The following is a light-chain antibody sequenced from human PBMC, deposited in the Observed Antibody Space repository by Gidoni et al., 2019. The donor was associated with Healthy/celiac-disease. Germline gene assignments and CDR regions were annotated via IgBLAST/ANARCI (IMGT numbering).Light chain of an antibody. CDR3: MQALQTPWT. V-gene: IGKV2-28*01. CDR2: LGS. J-gene: IGKJ1*01. CDR1: QSLLHSNGYNY. Sequence: DIVMTQSPLSLPVTPGEPASISCRSSQSLLHSNGYNYLDWYLQNPGQSPQLLIYLGSNRAPGVPDRFSGSGSGTDFTLKISRVEAEDVGVYYCMQALQTPWTFGQGTKVEIK.